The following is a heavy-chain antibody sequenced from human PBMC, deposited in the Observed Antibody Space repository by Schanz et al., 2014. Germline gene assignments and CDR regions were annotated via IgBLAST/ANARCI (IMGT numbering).Heavy chain of an antibody. Sequence: EVQLVESGGGLVKPGGSLRLSCAASGITFSDYAMSWVRQAPGKGLEWVSTIASGGSHTFYADSVTGRFTISRDNAKNSLYLQMNSLRAEDTALYFCVKDIYDFWSGNFDYWGQGTLVTVSS. CDR3: VKDIYDFWSGNFDY. V-gene: IGHV3-23*04. J-gene: IGHJ4*02. CDR1: GITFSDYA. CDR2: IASGGSHT. D-gene: IGHD3-3*01.